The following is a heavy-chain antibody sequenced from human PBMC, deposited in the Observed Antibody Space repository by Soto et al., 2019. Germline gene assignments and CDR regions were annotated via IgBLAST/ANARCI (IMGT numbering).Heavy chain of an antibody. CDR2: ISFSGNTI. J-gene: IGHJ4*02. CDR1: GFTFDDYG. D-gene: IGHD5-18*01. Sequence: GGSLRLSCAASGFTFDDYGMNWVGQAPGKRLEWVSFISFSGNTIYYADSVRGRFTISRDNAKSTLFLQMNSLRDDDTATYYCARRLDPLQYSDYWGRGTLVTVPS. V-gene: IGHV3-48*02. CDR3: ARRLDPLQYSDY.